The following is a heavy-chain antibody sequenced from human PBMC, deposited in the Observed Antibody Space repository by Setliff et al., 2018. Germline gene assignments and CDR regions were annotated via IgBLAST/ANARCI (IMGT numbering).Heavy chain of an antibody. V-gene: IGHV3-7*01. CDR1: GFTYNNCW. CDR3: ARDGGMGMVKGYYNGLDA. Sequence: PGGSLRLSCGASGFTYNNCWVSWVRQAPGKGLEWLASINPDGSEKYYVDSVKGRFTISRDNARNSLYLQMNSLRVEDTAVYYCARDGGMGMVKGYYNGLDAWGPGTSVTVSS. CDR2: INPDGSEK. J-gene: IGHJ6*02. D-gene: IGHD5-18*01.